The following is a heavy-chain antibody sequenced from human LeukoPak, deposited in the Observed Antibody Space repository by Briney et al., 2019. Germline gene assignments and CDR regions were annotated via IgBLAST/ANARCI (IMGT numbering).Heavy chain of an antibody. J-gene: IGHJ4*02. CDR3: ARDSSGWYKDY. CDR2: IYHSGST. CDR1: GYSISSGYY. Sequence: SETLSLTCAVSGYSISSGYYWGWIRQPPGKGLEWIGSIYHSGSTYYDPSLKSRVTISVDTSKNQFSLKLSSVTAADTAVYYCARDSSGWYKDYWGQGTLVTVSS. D-gene: IGHD6-19*01. V-gene: IGHV4-38-2*02.